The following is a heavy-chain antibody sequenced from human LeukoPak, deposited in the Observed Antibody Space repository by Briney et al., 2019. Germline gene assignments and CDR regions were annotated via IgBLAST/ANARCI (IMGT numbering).Heavy chain of an antibody. CDR2: ISSSSSYI. D-gene: IGHD4-4*01. J-gene: IGHJ6*02. CDR1: GLTFSNNA. CDR3: ARDPTTSRTGDYYGMDV. V-gene: IGHV3-21*01. Sequence: GGSLRLSCAASGLTFSNNAMSWVRQAPGKGLEWVSSISSSSSYIYYADSVKGRFTISRENAKNSLYLQMNSLRAEDTAVYYCARDPTTSRTGDYYGMDVWGQGTTATVSS.